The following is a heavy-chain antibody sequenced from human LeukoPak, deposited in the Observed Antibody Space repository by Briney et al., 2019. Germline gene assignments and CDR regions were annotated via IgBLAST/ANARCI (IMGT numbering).Heavy chain of an antibody. CDR2: ISAYNGNT. CDR1: GYTFTSYG. J-gene: IGHJ4*02. D-gene: IGHD5-24*01. V-gene: IGHV1-18*01. Sequence: GASVKVSCRASGYTFTSYGISWVRQAPGQGLEWMGWISAYNGNTNYAQKLQGRVTMTTDTPTSTAYMELRSLRSDDTAVYYCARDQYGDGYPSGYFDYWGQGTLVTVSS. CDR3: ARDQYGDGYPSGYFDY.